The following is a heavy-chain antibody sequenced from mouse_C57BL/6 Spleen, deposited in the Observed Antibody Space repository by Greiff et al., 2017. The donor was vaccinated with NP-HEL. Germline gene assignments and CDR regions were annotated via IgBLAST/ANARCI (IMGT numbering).Heavy chain of an antibody. CDR3: ARYGTTVVAKFDY. V-gene: IGHV3-6*01. CDR2: ISYDGSN. Sequence: LQESGPGLVKPSQSLSLTCSVTGYSITSGYYWNWIRQFPGNKLEWMGYISYDGSNNYNPSLKNRISITRDTSKNQFFLKLNSVTTEDTAIYYCARYGTTVVAKFDYWGQGTTLTVSS. D-gene: IGHD1-1*01. J-gene: IGHJ2*01. CDR1: GYSITSGYY.